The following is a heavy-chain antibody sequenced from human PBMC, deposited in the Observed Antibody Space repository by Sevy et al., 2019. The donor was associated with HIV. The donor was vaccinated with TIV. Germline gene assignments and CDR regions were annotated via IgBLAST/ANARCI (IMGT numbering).Heavy chain of an antibody. CDR2: IIPIFGTA. Sequence: ASVKVSCKASGGTFSSYAISWVRQAPGQGLEWMGGIIPIFGTANYAQKFQGRVTITADESTSTAYMELSSLRSEDTAMYYCARAKGDDYYYGMDVWGQGTTVTVSS. CDR3: ARAKGDDYYYGMDV. J-gene: IGHJ6*02. V-gene: IGHV1-69*13. CDR1: GGTFSSYA.